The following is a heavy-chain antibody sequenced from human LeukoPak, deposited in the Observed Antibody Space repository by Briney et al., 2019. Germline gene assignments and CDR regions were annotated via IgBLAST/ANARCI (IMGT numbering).Heavy chain of an antibody. D-gene: IGHD3-22*01. CDR2: ISGSGGSA. J-gene: IGHJ4*02. V-gene: IGHV3-23*01. Sequence: GGSLRLSCAASGFTFSSYAMSWVRQAPGKGLEWVSAISGSGGSAYYADSVKGRFTISRDNSKNTLYLQMNSLRAEDTAVYYCAKAGSSGYLSYFDYWGQGTLVTVSS. CDR3: AKAGSSGYLSYFDY. CDR1: GFTFSSYA.